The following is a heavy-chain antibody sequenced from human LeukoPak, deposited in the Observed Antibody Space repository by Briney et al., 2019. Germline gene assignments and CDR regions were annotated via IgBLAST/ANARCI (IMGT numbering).Heavy chain of an antibody. CDR2: IYYSGST. D-gene: IGHD5-24*01. J-gene: IGHJ4*02. CDR1: GGSISSYY. Sequence: SETLSLTCTVSGGSISSYYWSWIRQPPGKGLEWIGYIYYSGSTNYNPSLKSRVTISVKTSKNQFSLKLSSVTAADTAVYYCARAEVRDGYNRYYFDYWGQGTLVTVSS. CDR3: ARAEVRDGYNRYYFDY. V-gene: IGHV4-59*01.